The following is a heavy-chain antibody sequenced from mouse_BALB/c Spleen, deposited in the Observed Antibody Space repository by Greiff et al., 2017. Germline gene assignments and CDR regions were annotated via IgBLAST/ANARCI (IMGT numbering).Heavy chain of an antibody. CDR3: ARRGYRYDVWFAY. V-gene: IGHV1-18*01. CDR1: GYTFTDYN. J-gene: IGHJ3*01. CDR2: INPNNGGT. D-gene: IGHD2-14*01. Sequence: EVKLVESGPELVKPGASVKIPCKASGYTFTDYNMDWVKQSHGKSLEWIGDINPNNGGTIYNQKFKGKATLTVDKSSSTAYMELRSLTSEDTAVYYCARRGYRYDVWFAYWGQGTLVTVSA.